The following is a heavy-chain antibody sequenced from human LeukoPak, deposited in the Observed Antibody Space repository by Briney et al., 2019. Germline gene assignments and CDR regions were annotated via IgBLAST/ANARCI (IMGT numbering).Heavy chain of an antibody. CDR2: MNPNSGNT. Sequence: GASVKVSCKASGYTFTSYDINWVRQATGQGLEWMGWMNPNSGNTGYAQKFQGRVTITRNTSISTAYMELSSLRSEDTAVYYCARGYGYYDFWSGYSSPFDYWGQGTLVPVSS. CDR3: ARGYGYYDFWSGYSSPFDY. V-gene: IGHV1-8*03. D-gene: IGHD3-3*01. CDR1: GYTFTSYD. J-gene: IGHJ4*02.